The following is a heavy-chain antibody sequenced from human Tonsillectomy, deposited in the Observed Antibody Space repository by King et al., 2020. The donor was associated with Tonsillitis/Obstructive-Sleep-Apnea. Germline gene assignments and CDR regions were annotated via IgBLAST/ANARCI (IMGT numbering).Heavy chain of an antibody. Sequence: VQLVQSGGGLVKPGGSLRLSCAASGFTFSNAWMNWVRQAPGKGLEWVGRIKSKNDGGKTDYAATVKGRFTIPKDDSKNTLYLQMHSLKTEKTAVYYWTLRRWELLIGMDVWGQGITVTVS. D-gene: IGHD1-26*01. CDR1: GFTFSNAW. J-gene: IGHJ6*02. V-gene: IGHV3-15*07. CDR2: IKSKNDGGKT. CDR3: TLRRWELLIGMDV.